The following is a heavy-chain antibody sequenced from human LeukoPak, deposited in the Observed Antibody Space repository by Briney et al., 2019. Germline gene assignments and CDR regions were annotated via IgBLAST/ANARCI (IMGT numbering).Heavy chain of an antibody. CDR1: GFTFSSYW. V-gene: IGHV3-74*01. Sequence: GGSLRLSCAASGFTFSSYWMHWVRQAPGKGLGWVSRINSDGSRTSYADSVKGRFTISRDNAKNSLYLQMNSLRAEDTAVYYCARASITMVRGELVYYFDFWGQGTLVTVSS. D-gene: IGHD3-10*01. CDR3: ARASITMVRGELVYYFDF. CDR2: INSDGSRT. J-gene: IGHJ4*02.